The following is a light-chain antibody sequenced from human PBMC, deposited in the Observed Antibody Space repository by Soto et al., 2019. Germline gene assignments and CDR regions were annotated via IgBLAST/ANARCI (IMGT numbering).Light chain of an antibody. Sequence: IVMTQSTASLSASPGDGATLYCRASQSVASNVAWYQQKPGQGPRLLIHGASTGAVGVPARFSGSGSGTDFTLTISSLQSEDFAVYYCQQYHNWPPQYTFGQGTKLQIQ. CDR1: QSVASN. J-gene: IGKJ2*01. V-gene: IGKV3-15*01. CDR2: GAS. CDR3: QQYHNWPPQYT.